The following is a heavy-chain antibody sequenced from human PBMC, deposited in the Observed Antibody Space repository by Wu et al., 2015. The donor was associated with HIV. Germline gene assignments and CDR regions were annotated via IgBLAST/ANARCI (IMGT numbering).Heavy chain of an antibody. CDR3: ARGIAVTPMANWFDP. J-gene: IGHJ5*02. CDR2: ISADNINT. Sequence: QVQLVQSGPEVKNPGASVKVSCKAFGYTFTSYGVSWVRQAPGQGLEWMGWISADNINTHYAQKLQGRVTSTTDTSTSTAYMELRSLRSDDTAVYYCARGIAVTPMANWFDPGPGNPGHRLL. CDR1: GYTFTSYG. D-gene: IGHD6-19*01. V-gene: IGHV1-18*01.